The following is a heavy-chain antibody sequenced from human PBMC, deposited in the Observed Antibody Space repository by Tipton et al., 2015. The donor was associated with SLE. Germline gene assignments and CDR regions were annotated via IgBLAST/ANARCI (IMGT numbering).Heavy chain of an antibody. J-gene: IGHJ3*02. V-gene: IGHV4-31*03. CDR1: GGSISSGGYY. D-gene: IGHD3-10*01. CDR3: ASRGVPDAFDI. CDR2: IYYSGST. Sequence: TLSLTCTVSGGSISSGGYYWSWIRQHPGKGLEWIGYIYYSGSTYYNPSLKSRVTISVDTSKNQFPLKLSSVTAADTAVYYCASRGVPDAFDIWGQGTMVTVSS.